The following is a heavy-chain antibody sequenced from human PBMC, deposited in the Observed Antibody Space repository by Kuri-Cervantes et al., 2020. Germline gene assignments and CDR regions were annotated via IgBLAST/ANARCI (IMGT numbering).Heavy chain of an antibody. CDR1: GYTFTSYG. CDR2: ISAYNGDT. J-gene: IGHJ6*03. D-gene: IGHD3-22*01. V-gene: IGHV1-18*01. CDR3: ARGDYDSSGYYARAYYYYYMDV. Sequence: ASVKVSCKASGYTFTSYGISWVRQAPGQGLEWMGWISAYNGDTNYAQKLQGRVTMTTGTSTSTAYMELRSLRSEDTAVYYCARGDYDSSGYYARAYYYYYMDVWGKGTTVTVSS.